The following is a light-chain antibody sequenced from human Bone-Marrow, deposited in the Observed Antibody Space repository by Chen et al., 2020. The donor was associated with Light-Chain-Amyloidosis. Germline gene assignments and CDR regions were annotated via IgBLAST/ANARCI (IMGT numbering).Light chain of an antibody. V-gene: IGLV2-14*01. CDR3: SSYTSSSTQV. CDR2: DVS. J-gene: IGLJ3*02. Sequence: QSALTQPASVSGSPGQAMTISRTGTSTDVGGYNYVSWYQQHPGKAPKLMIDDVSTRPSGVSNRFSGSKSGNTASLTISGLQAEDEADYYCSSYTSSSTQVFGGGTKLTVL. CDR1: STDVGGYNY.